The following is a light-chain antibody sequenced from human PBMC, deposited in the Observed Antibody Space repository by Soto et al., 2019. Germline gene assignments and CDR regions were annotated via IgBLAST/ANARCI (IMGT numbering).Light chain of an antibody. V-gene: IGKV3-15*01. CDR3: QQYNKWPIT. CDR2: RAS. CDR1: QSVNSL. Sequence: VVLTHSPATLSLSPGERAVVSCWASQSVNSLLAWYQHKPGQAPRLLIYRASTRATDTPVRFSGSGFGTDFALTISSLQSEDSAVYYCQQYNKWPITFGQGTRLEI. J-gene: IGKJ5*01.